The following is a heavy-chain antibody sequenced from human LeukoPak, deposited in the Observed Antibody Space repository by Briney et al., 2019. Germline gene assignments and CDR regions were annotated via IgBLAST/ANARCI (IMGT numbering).Heavy chain of an antibody. CDR2: IIPIFGTA. Sequence: ASVKVSCKASGYTFIGYYMHWVRQAPGQGLEWMGGIIPIFGTANYAQKFQGRVTITADESTSTAYMELSSLRSEDTAVYYCARVSGYAFDYWGQGTLVTVSS. CDR1: GYTFIGYY. D-gene: IGHD3-22*01. V-gene: IGHV1-69*13. CDR3: ARVSGYAFDY. J-gene: IGHJ4*02.